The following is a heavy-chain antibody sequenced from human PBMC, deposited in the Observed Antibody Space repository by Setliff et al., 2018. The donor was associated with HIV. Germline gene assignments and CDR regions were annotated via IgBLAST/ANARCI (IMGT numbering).Heavy chain of an antibody. V-gene: IGHV3-23*01. CDR1: GFTFKIYA. J-gene: IGHJ5*02. CDR2: ISNSGGST. CDR3: AKDQRFDP. Sequence: GGSLRLSCKASGFTFKIYAMSWLRQAPGKGLEWVSAISNSGGSTYYADSVKGRFTISRDNSKNTLYLQMNSLRAEDTAVYYCAKDQRFDPWGQGTLVTVSS.